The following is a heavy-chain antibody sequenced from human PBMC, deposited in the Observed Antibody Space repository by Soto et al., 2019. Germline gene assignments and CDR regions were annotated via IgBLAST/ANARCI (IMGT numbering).Heavy chain of an antibody. CDR3: ARAYGKDYYDSSGPYKNDAFDI. CDR1: GYTFTGYY. D-gene: IGHD3-22*01. V-gene: IGHV1-2*04. Sequence: ASVKVSCKASGYTFTGYYMHCVRQAPGQGLEWMGWINPNSGGTNYAQKFQGWVTMTRDTSISTAYMELSRLRSDDTAVYYCARAYGKDYYDSSGPYKNDAFDIWGQGTMVTVSS. J-gene: IGHJ3*02. CDR2: INPNSGGT.